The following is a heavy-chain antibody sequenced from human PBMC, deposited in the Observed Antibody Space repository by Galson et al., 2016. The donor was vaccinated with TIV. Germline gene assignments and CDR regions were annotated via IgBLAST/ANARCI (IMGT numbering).Heavy chain of an antibody. Sequence: PALVKPTQTLTLTCTFSGFSLQTDGMCVNWIRQPPGKALEWLARIDWDDDKSYSSSLQPRLTISKDTSKNQVVLTMTNMDPVDTATYYCARISGYYDSSGHYIPRSFDYWGQGALVTVSS. CDR1: GFSLQTDGMC. J-gene: IGHJ4*02. CDR3: ARISGYYDSSGHYIPRSFDY. V-gene: IGHV2-70*11. CDR2: IDWDDDK. D-gene: IGHD3-22*01.